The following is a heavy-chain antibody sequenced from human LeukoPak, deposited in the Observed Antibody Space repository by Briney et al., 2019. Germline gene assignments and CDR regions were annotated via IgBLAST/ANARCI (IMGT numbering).Heavy chain of an antibody. CDR2: ISYDGSNK. CDR3: AKMRDSGEWYYFDY. D-gene: IGHD3-3*01. J-gene: IGHJ4*02. V-gene: IGHV3-30*18. Sequence: GGSLRLSCAASGFTFSSYGMHWVRQAPGKGLEWVAVISYDGSNKYYADSVKGRFTISRDNSKNTLYLQMNSLRAEDTAVYYCAKMRDSGEWYYFDYWGQGTLVTVSS. CDR1: GFTFSSYG.